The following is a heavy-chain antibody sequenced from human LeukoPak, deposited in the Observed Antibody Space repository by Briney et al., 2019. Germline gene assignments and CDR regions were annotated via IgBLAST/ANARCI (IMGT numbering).Heavy chain of an antibody. CDR1: GFTVSSNY. Sequence: GGSLRLFCAASGFTVSSNYMSWVRQAPGKGLEWVSVIYSGGSTYYADSVKGRFTISRDNSKNTLYLQMNSLRAEDTAVYYCAGSPNCSGGSCYSEGYFDYWGQGTLVTVSS. CDR3: AGSPNCSGGSCYSEGYFDY. D-gene: IGHD2-15*01. J-gene: IGHJ4*02. V-gene: IGHV3-66*01. CDR2: IYSGGST.